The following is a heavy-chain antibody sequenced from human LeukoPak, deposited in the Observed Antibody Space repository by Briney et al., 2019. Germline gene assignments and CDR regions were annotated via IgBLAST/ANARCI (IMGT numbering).Heavy chain of an antibody. CDR2: IGPTGSDR. CDR3: ARGGSSRFCLGY. CDR1: GLTFSTSG. V-gene: IGHV3-21*01. J-gene: IGHJ4*02. D-gene: IGHD6-6*01. Sequence: GGSLRLSCTASGLTFSTSGFNWVRQAPGKGLEWVASIGPTGSDRYHADSVKGRFTISRDNAKNSLYLQMNSLRAEDTAVYYCARGGSSRFCLGYWGQGTLVTVSS.